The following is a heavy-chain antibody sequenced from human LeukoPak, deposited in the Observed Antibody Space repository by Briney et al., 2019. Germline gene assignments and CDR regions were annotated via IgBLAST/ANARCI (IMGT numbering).Heavy chain of an antibody. Sequence: GGSLRLSCAASGFTFSSYAMSWVRQAPGKGQEWVSAISGSGGSTYYADSVKGRFTISRDNSKNTLYLQMNSLRAEDTAVYYCARRAGAYSHPYDYWGQGTLVTVSS. CDR2: ISGSGGST. CDR3: ARRAGAYSHPYDY. V-gene: IGHV3-23*01. J-gene: IGHJ4*02. CDR1: GFTFSSYA. D-gene: IGHD4/OR15-4a*01.